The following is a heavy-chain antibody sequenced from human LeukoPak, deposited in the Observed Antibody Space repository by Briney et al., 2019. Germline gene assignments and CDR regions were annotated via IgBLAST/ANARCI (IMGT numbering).Heavy chain of an antibody. CDR2: INSDGSST. Sequence: GGSLRLSCAASGFTFSSYWMHWVRQAPGKGLVWVSRINSDGSSTNYADSVKGRFTISRDNAKNTLYLQMNTLRAEDTAVYYCARPIAAAAAFDIWGQGTMVTVSS. J-gene: IGHJ3*02. CDR3: ARPIAAAAAFDI. CDR1: GFTFSSYW. D-gene: IGHD6-13*01. V-gene: IGHV3-74*01.